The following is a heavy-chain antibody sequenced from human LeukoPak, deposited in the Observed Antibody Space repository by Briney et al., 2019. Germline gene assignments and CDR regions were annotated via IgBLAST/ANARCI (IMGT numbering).Heavy chain of an antibody. CDR3: SGYSYGQFDY. CDR2: IYFSGST. V-gene: IGHV4-39*01. J-gene: IGHJ4*02. D-gene: IGHD5-18*01. Sequence: PSETLSLTCTVSGGSIRSSYYYWGWIRQPPGKGLEWIGSIYFSGSTYYNPSLKSRVTISVDTSKNQFSLKLSSVTAADTAVYYCSGYSYGQFDYWGQGTLVTVSS. CDR1: GGSIRSSYYY.